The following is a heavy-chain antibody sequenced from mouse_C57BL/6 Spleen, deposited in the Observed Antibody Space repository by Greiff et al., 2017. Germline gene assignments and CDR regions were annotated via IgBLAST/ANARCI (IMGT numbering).Heavy chain of an antibody. D-gene: IGHD1-1*01. Sequence: VQLQQPGAELVKPGASVKLSCKASGYTFTSYWMQWVKQRPGQGLEWIGGIDPSDSYTNYNQKFKGKATLTVDTSSSTAYMQLSSLTSEDAAVYYCARSVYGSPADYWGQGTSVTVSS. CDR1: GYTFTSYW. J-gene: IGHJ4*01. CDR3: ARSVYGSPADY. V-gene: IGHV1-50*01. CDR2: IDPSDSYT.